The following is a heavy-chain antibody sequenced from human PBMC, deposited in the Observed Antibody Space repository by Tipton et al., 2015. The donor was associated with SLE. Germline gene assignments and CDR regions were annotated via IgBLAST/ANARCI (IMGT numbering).Heavy chain of an antibody. D-gene: IGHD2-2*01. Sequence: TLSLTCTVSGDSISNGDDYWSWIRQPPGKGLEWIGNIYYGGGTHYNPSLESRVTISLDTSKNQFSLKLNSVTAADTAVYYCARSTDQNWFDPWGQGTLVTVSS. CDR3: ARSTDQNWFDP. V-gene: IGHV4-31*03. CDR1: GDSISNGDDY. J-gene: IGHJ5*02. CDR2: IYYGGGT.